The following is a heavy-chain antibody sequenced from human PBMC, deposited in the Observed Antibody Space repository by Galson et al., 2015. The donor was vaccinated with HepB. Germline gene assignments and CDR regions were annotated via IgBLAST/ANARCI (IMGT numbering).Heavy chain of an antibody. CDR1: GFKFQDYG. V-gene: IGHV3-9*01. Sequence: SLRLSCAASGFKFQDYGMQWVRQAPGKGLEWVSGIDWSSGRIGYADSVKGRFTISRDNTRNSLYLHMNSLRPGDSALYYCAKDTGDNDAFDIWGQGTMVTVSS. J-gene: IGHJ3*02. CDR2: IDWSSGRI. CDR3: AKDTGDNDAFDI. D-gene: IGHD1-14*01.